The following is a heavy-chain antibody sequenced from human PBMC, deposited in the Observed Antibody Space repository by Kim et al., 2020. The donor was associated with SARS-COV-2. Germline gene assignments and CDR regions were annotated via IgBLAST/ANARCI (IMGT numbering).Heavy chain of an antibody. J-gene: IGHJ4*02. CDR2: RT. CDR3: ANPPYSSGCV. V-gene: IGHV3-23*01. Sequence: RTYYADSVKGRFTISRDNSKNTLYLQMNSLRAEDTAVYYCANPPYSSGCVWGQGTLVTVSS. D-gene: IGHD6-19*01.